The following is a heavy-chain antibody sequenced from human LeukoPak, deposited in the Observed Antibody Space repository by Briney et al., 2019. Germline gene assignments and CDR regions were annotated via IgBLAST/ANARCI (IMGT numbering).Heavy chain of an antibody. V-gene: IGHV1-2*02. Sequence: ASVKVSCKASGYTFTGYYIHWVRQAPGQGLEWMGWINPNSGGTNYAQKFQGRVTMTRDTSISTAYMELSRLRSDDTAVYYCARERYYTSGSVHNRIDYWGQGTLVTVSS. D-gene: IGHD3-10*01. CDR3: ARERYYTSGSVHNRIDY. CDR2: INPNSGGT. J-gene: IGHJ4*02. CDR1: GYTFTGYY.